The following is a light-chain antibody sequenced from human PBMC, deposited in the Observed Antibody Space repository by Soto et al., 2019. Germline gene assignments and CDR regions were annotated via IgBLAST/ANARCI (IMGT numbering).Light chain of an antibody. CDR1: TSDVGGYDY. CDR2: EVT. CDR3: SSFTSRHTWV. Sequence: QSALTQPASVSGSPGQSIAISCTGTTSDVGGYDYVSWYQQHPGKAPKVLIYEVTNRPSGVSDRFSGSKSGNTASLIISGLQAEDEADYYCSSFTSRHTWVFGGGTKLTVL. V-gene: IGLV2-14*01. J-gene: IGLJ3*02.